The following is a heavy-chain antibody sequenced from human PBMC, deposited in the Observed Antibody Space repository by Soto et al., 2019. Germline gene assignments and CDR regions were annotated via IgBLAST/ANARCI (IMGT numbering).Heavy chain of an antibody. CDR2: IYWDDDK. D-gene: IGHD2-2*01. J-gene: IGHJ5*02. V-gene: IGHV2-5*02. CDR1: GFSLSTSGVG. CDR3: AHRRDIVVVPAAPNDNWFDP. Sequence: QITLKESGPTLVKPTQTLTLTCTFSGFSLSTSGVGVGWIRQPPGKALEWRALIYWDDDKRYSPSLKSRLTITKDTSKNQVVLTMTNMDPVDTATYYCAHRRDIVVVPAAPNDNWFDPWGQGTLVTVSS.